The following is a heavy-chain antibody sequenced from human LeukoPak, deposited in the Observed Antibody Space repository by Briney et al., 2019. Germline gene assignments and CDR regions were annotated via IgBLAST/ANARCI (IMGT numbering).Heavy chain of an antibody. D-gene: IGHD2-2*01. CDR2: ISSSGTGI. CDR3: ATLSST. CDR1: GFTFSSYE. Sequence: GSLRLSCAASGFTFSSYEMNWVRQAPGKGLEWVAYISSSGTGIYYADSVKGRFTISRDNAKNSLYLQMNSLRAEDTAVYYCATLSSTWGQGTLVTVSS. J-gene: IGHJ5*02. V-gene: IGHV3-48*03.